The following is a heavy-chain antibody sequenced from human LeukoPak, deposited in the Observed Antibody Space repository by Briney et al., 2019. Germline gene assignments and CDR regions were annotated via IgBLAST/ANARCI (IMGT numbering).Heavy chain of an antibody. J-gene: IGHJ5*02. CDR3: VKHPRHTYGTTWFDP. CDR2: ISGNGGDT. V-gene: IGHV3-23*01. D-gene: IGHD1-1*01. Sequence: GGSLRLSCVASGFIFGNYAMSWVRQAPGKGLEWVSQISGNGGDTLYTSSARDRLTISRDNSKNTLYLQMTSLEAKDTAIYSCVKHPRHTYGTTWFDPWGQGTRLTVSS. CDR1: GFIFGNYA.